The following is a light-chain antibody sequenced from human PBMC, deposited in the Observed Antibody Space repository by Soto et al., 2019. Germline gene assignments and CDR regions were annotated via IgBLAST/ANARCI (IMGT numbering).Light chain of an antibody. J-gene: IGLJ3*02. V-gene: IGLV1-47*01. CDR2: RNN. Sequence: QSVLSQPPSASGTPGQRVTISCSGSSSNIGRNYVYWYQQVPGTDPKLLIFRNNQRPSGVPDRLSGSKSGTSASLAISGLRSEDEADYFCAAWDYSLSGYWVFGGGTQLTVL. CDR1: SSNIGRNY. CDR3: AAWDYSLSGYWV.